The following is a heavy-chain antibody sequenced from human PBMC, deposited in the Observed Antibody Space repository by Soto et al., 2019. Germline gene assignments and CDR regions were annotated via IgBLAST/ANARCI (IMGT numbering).Heavy chain of an antibody. Sequence: QVQLVQSGAEVKKPGASVKVSCKASGYTFTSYAMHWVRQAPGQRLEWMGWINAGNGNTKYSQKFQGRVTITRDTPASTAYRELRSRKSEVTAVYYCARDLGGWPDYWGQGALVTVSS. J-gene: IGHJ4*02. D-gene: IGHD2-15*01. CDR2: INAGNGNT. CDR1: GYTFTSYA. CDR3: ARDLGGWPDY. V-gene: IGHV1-3*01.